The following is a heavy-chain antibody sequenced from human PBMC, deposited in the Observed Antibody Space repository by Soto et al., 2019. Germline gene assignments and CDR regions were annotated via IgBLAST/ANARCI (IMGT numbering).Heavy chain of an antibody. V-gene: IGHV4-4*02. CDR3: ASHRGNTFGPYDY. J-gene: IGHJ4*01. CDR2: IYHSGST. D-gene: IGHD3-16*01. CDR1: GSSISSGNW. Sequence: SETLSLTCAFSGSSISSGNWWSWVRQSPGKGLEWLGEIYHSGSTNHNPSLKSRVTISVDKSRNQFSLKLSSMTAADTAVYFCASHRGNTFGPYDYWGQGTQVTVSS.